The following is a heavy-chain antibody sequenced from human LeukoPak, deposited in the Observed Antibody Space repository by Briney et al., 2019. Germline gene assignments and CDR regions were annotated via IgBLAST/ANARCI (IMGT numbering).Heavy chain of an antibody. D-gene: IGHD3-3*01. Sequence: SETLSLTCTVSGGSISSGGYYWSWIRQPPGKGLEWIGYIYHSGSTYYNPSLKSRVTISVDRSKNQFSLKLSSVTAADTAVYYCARAAGRTIFGVVIIDKAFDIWGQGTMVTVSS. CDR1: GGSISSGGYY. J-gene: IGHJ3*02. V-gene: IGHV4-30-2*01. CDR3: ARAAGRTIFGVVIIDKAFDI. CDR2: IYHSGST.